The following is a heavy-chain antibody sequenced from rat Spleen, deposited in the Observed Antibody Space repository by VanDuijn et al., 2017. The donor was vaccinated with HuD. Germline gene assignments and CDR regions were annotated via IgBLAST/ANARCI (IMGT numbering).Heavy chain of an antibody. CDR1: GYSITSNF. CDR2: INSAGTT. Sequence: EVQLQESGPGLVKPSQSLSLTCSVTGYSITSNFWGWIRRFPQNKLEWMGYINSAGTTNYNPSLKSRNSISRATSKNQFFLQVNSVTTEDTATYYCARWVIYNTPFDYWGRGVMVTVSS. J-gene: IGHJ2*01. V-gene: IGHV3-3*01. CDR3: ARWVIYNTPFDY. D-gene: IGHD4-1*01.